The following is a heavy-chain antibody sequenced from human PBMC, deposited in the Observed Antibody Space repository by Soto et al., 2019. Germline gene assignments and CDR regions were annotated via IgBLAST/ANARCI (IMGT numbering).Heavy chain of an antibody. CDR3: AATEYCSGGSCYLSDAFDI. V-gene: IGHV1-58*02. CDR2: IVVGSGNT. CDR1: GFTFTSSA. J-gene: IGHJ3*02. D-gene: IGHD2-15*01. Sequence: QMQLVQSGPEVKKPGTSVKVSCKASGFTFTSSAMQWVRQARGQRLEWIGWIVVGSGNTNYAQKCQERVTITRDMSTSTAYMELSSLRSEDTAVYYCAATEYCSGGSCYLSDAFDIWGQGTMVTVSS.